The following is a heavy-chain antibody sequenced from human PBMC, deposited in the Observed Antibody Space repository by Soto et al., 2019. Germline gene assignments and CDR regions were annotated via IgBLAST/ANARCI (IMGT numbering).Heavy chain of an antibody. CDR3: SRDLIVATITDP. J-gene: IGHJ5*02. CDR2: ISSSSSYI. Sequence: GGSLRLSCAASVFSFGTHTMSWVRQAPGKGLEWVSSISSSSSYIYYADSVKGRFTISRDNAKKSLYLQMNSLRAEDTAVYYCSRDLIVATITDPWGQGTRVTVSS. CDR1: VFSFGTHT. V-gene: IGHV3-21*01. D-gene: IGHD5-12*01.